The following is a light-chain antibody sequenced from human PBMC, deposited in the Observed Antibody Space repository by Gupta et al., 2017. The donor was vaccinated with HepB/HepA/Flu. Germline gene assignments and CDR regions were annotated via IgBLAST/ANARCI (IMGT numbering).Light chain of an antibody. J-gene: IGLJ2*01. V-gene: IGLV2-8*01. CDR2: EVN. Sequence: QSALTQPPSASGSPGQSVTLSCTGTSSDVGGYNFVSGNQQHPGKAPKLMIYEVNKRPSGVPDRFSGSKSGNTASLTVSGLQAEDEADFYCSSYAGTNRVIFGGGTKLTVL. CDR1: SSDVGGYNF. CDR3: SSYAGTNRVI.